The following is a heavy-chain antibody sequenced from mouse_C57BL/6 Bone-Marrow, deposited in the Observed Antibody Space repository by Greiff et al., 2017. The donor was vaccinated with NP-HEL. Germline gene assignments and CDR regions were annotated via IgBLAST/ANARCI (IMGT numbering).Heavy chain of an antibody. CDR2: IYPSDSYT. Sequence: QVQLQQPGAELVKPGASVKLSCKASGYTFTSYWMQWVKQRPGQGLEWIGEIYPSDSYTNYNQKFKGKATLTVDTSSSTAYMQLSSLTSEDSAVYYCAKDYYGSSVWLAYWGGGTLVTVAA. D-gene: IGHD1-1*01. V-gene: IGHV1-50*01. J-gene: IGHJ3*01. CDR1: GYTFTSYW. CDR3: AKDYYGSSVWLAY.